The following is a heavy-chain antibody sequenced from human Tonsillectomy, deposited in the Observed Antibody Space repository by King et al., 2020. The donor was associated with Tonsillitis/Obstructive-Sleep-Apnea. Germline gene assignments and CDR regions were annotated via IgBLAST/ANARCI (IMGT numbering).Heavy chain of an antibody. V-gene: IGHV1-69*01. CDR2: IIPMFGTV. J-gene: IGHJ4*02. CDR1: GGSFSSYA. Sequence: VQLVQSGAEVKKPGSSVRVSCKASGGSFSSYAITWVRQAPGQGLEWMGGIIPMFGTVNYAQKFQGRVTITADESTSTAYMELSSLRSEDTSVYYCARYSVAGTLGIDYWGQGTLVTVSS. CDR3: ARYSVAGTLGIDY. D-gene: IGHD6-19*01.